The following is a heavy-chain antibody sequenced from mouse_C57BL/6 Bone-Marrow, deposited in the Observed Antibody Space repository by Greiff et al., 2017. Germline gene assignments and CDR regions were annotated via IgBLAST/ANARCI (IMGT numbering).Heavy chain of an antibody. Sequence: EVKLVESGAGLVKPGGSLKLSCAASGFTFSSYAMSWVRQTPGKRLEWVAYISSGGDYFYYADTVKGRFTFSIDNARNTLYLHMRSLKSEDRATYNCAKDRISAMDYWGQGTSVTVAS. CDR2: ISSGGDYF. CDR1: GFTFSSYA. V-gene: IGHV5S21*01. CDR3: AKDRISAMDY. J-gene: IGHJ4*01.